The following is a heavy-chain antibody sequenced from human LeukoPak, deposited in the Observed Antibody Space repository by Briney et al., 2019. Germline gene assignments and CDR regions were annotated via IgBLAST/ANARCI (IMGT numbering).Heavy chain of an antibody. CDR2: LYTSGST. CDR1: GGSFSGYY. D-gene: IGHD3-22*01. V-gene: IGHV4-59*10. J-gene: IGHJ4*02. CDR3: ARGASGYYYG. Sequence: SETLSLTCAVYGGSFSGYYWSWIRQPAGKGLEWIGRLYTSGSTNYNPSLKSRVTMSVDTSKNQFSLRLSSVTAADTAVYYCARGASGYYYGWGQGILVTVSS.